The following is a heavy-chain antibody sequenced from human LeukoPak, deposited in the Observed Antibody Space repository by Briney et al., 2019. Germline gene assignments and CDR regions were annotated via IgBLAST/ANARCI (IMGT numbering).Heavy chain of an antibody. CDR3: ARVTGGRYCTTTSCYMRGWFDP. D-gene: IGHD2-2*02. V-gene: IGHV1-69*06. CDR1: GGTFSSYA. Sequence: SVKVSCKASGGTFSSYAISWVRQAPGQGLEWMGGIIPIFGTANYAQKFQGRVTITADKSTSTAYMELSSLRSEDTAVYYCARVTGGRYCTTTSCYMRGWFDPWGQGTLVIVSS. CDR2: IIPIFGTA. J-gene: IGHJ5*02.